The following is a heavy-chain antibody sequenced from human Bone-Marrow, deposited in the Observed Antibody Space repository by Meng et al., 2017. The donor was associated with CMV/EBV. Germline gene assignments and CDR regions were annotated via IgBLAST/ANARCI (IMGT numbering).Heavy chain of an antibody. V-gene: IGHV3-21*04. Sequence: GESLKISCAASGFTFSSYSMNWVRQAPGKGLEWVSSISSSSSYIYYADSVKGRFTISRDNAKNSLYLQMNSLRAEDTAVYYCARGAYYYDSSGYYFDYWGQGTLVTVSS. CDR1: GFTFSSYS. CDR2: ISSSSSYI. CDR3: ARGAYYYDSSGYYFDY. D-gene: IGHD3-22*01. J-gene: IGHJ4*02.